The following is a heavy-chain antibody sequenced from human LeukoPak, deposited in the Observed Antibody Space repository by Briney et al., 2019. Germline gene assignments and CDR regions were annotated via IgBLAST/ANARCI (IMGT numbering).Heavy chain of an antibody. D-gene: IGHD5-18*01. CDR1: GLTFSSYA. CDR2: ISGSGGST. V-gene: IGHV3-23*01. Sequence: GGSLRLSCAASGLTFSSYAMSWVRQAPGKGLEWVSAISGSGGSTYYADSVKGRFTISRDNSKNTLYLQMNSLRAEDTAVYYYAKNSKDTATVDYWGQGTLVTVSS. CDR3: AKNSKDTATVDY. J-gene: IGHJ4*02.